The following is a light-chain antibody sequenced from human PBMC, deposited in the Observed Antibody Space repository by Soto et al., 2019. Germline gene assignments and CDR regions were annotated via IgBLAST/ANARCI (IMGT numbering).Light chain of an antibody. CDR1: SSDVGGYNS. Sequence: QSALPQPASVSGSPGQSITISCTGTSSDVGGYNSVSWYQQHPGKAPKLMIYEVSNRPSGVSNRFSGSKSGNTASLTISGLQAEDEADYYCSSYTTSSTLLYVFGTGTQLTVL. V-gene: IGLV2-14*01. CDR3: SSYTTSSTLLYV. J-gene: IGLJ1*01. CDR2: EVS.